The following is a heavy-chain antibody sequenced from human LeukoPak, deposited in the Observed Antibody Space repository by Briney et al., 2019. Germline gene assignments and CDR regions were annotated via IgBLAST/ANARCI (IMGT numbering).Heavy chain of an antibody. CDR3: ARDNYDSSGYYFSFDY. V-gene: IGHV3-74*01. CDR2: INSDGSTT. Sequence: GGSLRLSCAASGFTFSSYWMHWVRQVPGKGLVWVSRINSDGSTTSYADSVKGRFTISRDNAKNTLYLQMNSLRAEDTPVYYCARDNYDSSGYYFSFDYWGQGTLVTVSS. D-gene: IGHD3-22*01. J-gene: IGHJ4*02. CDR1: GFTFSSYW.